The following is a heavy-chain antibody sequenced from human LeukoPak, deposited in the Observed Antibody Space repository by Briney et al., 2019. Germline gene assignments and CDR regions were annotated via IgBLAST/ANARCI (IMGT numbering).Heavy chain of an antibody. CDR1: GGSISSGGHS. Sequence: TSETLSLTCAVSGGSISSGGHSWSWIRQPPGKGLEWIGYIYHSGSTYYNPSLKSRVTISVDRSKNQFSLKLSSVTAADTAVYYCASMTTVTGVDYWGQGTLVTVSS. CDR2: IYHSGST. J-gene: IGHJ4*02. CDR3: ASMTTVTGVDY. V-gene: IGHV4-30-2*01. D-gene: IGHD4-17*01.